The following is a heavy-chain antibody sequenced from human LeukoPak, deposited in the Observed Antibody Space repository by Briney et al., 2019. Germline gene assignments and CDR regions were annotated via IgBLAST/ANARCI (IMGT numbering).Heavy chain of an antibody. CDR2: ISGSGGST. CDR3: AKDLVIQLWVSGLFDY. J-gene: IGHJ4*02. V-gene: IGHV3-23*01. CDR1: GFTFSSYA. D-gene: IGHD5-18*01. Sequence: GGSLRLFCAASGFTFSSYAMSWVRQAPGKGLEWVSAISGSGGSTYYADSVKGRFTISRDNSKNTLYLQMNSLRAEDTAVYYCAKDLVIQLWVSGLFDYWGQGTLVTVSS.